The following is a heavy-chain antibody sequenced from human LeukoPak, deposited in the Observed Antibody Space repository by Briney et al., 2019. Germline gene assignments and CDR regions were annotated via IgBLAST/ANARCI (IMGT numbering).Heavy chain of an antibody. J-gene: IGHJ6*02. CDR3: ARGAVTPYYYGMDV. V-gene: IGHV5-51*01. D-gene: IGHD4-17*01. CDR2: IYPGDSDT. Sequence: GESLKISCKGSGYSFTSYWIGWVRQMPGKGLEWMGIIYPGDSDTRYSPSFQGQVTISADTSISTAYMELSRLRSDDTAVYYCARGAVTPYYYGMDVWGQGTTVTVSS. CDR1: GYSFTSYW.